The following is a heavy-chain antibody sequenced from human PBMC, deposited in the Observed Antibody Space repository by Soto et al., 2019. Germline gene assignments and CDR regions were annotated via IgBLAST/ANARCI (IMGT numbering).Heavy chain of an antibody. D-gene: IGHD6-6*01. Sequence: QVPLVQSGAEVKKPGSSVKVSCKASGGTFSSYAISWVRQAPGQGLEWMGGIIPIFGTANYAQKFQGRVTITADESTSTAYMELSSLRSEDTAVYYCAREKQLVQLRWGAGYYGMDVWGQGTTVTVSS. CDR2: IIPIFGTA. CDR3: AREKQLVQLRWGAGYYGMDV. CDR1: GGTFSSYA. V-gene: IGHV1-69*01. J-gene: IGHJ6*02.